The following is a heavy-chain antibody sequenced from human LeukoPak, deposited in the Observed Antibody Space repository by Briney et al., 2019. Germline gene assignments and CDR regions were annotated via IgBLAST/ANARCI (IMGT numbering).Heavy chain of an antibody. CDR1: GYTLTVYY. CDR3: ARASPYSTSSEFGD. J-gene: IGHJ4*02. CDR2: ISPNSGGT. V-gene: IGHV1-2*02. Sequence: ASVKVSCKASGYTLTVYYMHWVRQAPGQGLEWMGWISPNSGGTNYAQNFQGRVTMTRDTSISTAYMELSRLIFDDTAVYYCARASPYSTSSEFGDWGQGTLVTVSS. D-gene: IGHD6-6*01.